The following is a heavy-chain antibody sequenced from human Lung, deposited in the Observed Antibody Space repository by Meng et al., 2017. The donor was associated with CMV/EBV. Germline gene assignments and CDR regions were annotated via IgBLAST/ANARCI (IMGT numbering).Heavy chain of an antibody. CDR1: FMFDNYG. CDR3: AKDLLLFGGANAYFDY. J-gene: IGHJ4*02. Sequence: FMFDNYGIHWVPQTPGKGLEWVAFIRHDGTNKYYGDSVKGRFTISRDNSKNTVYLQMNSLRPEETAIYYCAKDLLLFGGANAYFDYWGQGTLVTVSS. CDR2: IRHDGTNK. V-gene: IGHV3-30*02. D-gene: IGHD3-16*01.